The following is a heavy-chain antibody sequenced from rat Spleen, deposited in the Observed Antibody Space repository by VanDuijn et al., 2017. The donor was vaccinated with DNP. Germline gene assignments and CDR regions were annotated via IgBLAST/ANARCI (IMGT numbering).Heavy chain of an antibody. CDR2: ITYSGNT. Sequence: EIQLQESGPGLVKPSQSLSLTCSVTGYTITSGYDWSWIRKFPGNKMEWMGYITYSGNTKYNPSLKSQISITRDTSKNQFFLQLNSVTTEDTATYYCASAYFYSRFDYWGQGVMVTVSS. CDR3: ASAYFYSRFDY. J-gene: IGHJ2*01. CDR1: GYTITSGY. V-gene: IGHV3-4*01. D-gene: IGHD1-2*01.